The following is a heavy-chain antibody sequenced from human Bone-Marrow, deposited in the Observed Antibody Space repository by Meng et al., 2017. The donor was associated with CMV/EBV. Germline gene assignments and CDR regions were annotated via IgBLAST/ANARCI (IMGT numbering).Heavy chain of an antibody. J-gene: IGHJ6*01. CDR2: ISAYNGNT. CDR3: ARDSAFNYYDFWSGYYTGGLGMDV. D-gene: IGHD3-3*01. V-gene: IGHV1-18*01. Sequence: ASVKVSCKASGYTFTSYGISWVRQAPGQGLEWMGWISAYNGNTNYAQKLQGRVTMTTDTSTSTAYMELRSLRSDDTAVHYCARDSAFNYYDFWSGYYTGGLGMDVWGQGTTVTGSS. CDR1: GYTFTSYG.